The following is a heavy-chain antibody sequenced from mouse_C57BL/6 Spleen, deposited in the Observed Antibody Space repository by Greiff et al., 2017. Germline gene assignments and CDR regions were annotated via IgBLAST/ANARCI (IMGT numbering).Heavy chain of an antibody. J-gene: IGHJ1*03. D-gene: IGHD2-4*01. Sequence: VKLQQPGAELVKPGASVKMSCKASGYTFTSYWITWVKQRPGQGLEWIGDIYPGSGSTNYNEKFKSKATLTVDTSSSTAYMQLSSLTSEDSAVYYCARFPYDYGTGWYFDVWGTGTTVTVSS. CDR3: ARFPYDYGTGWYFDV. CDR1: GYTFTSYW. CDR2: IYPGSGST. V-gene: IGHV1-55*01.